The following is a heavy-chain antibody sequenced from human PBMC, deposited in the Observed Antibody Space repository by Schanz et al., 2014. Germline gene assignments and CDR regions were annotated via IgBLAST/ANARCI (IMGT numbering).Heavy chain of an antibody. J-gene: IGHJ4*02. CDR3: ARGGYSSGWYDRDIAHFDY. D-gene: IGHD6-19*01. Sequence: QVQLVQSGAEVKKPGASVKVSCKASGYTFVSYSMHWVRQAPGQGLEWMGIINPSGGGTSYALRFQDRVTVTRDTSRSTVYMELSSLRSEDTAVYYCARGGYSSGWYDRDIAHFDYWGQGTLXTVSS. CDR2: INPSGGGT. CDR1: GYTFVSYS. V-gene: IGHV1-46*01.